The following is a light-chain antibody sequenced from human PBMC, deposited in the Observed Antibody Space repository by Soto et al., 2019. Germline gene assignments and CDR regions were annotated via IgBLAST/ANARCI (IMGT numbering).Light chain of an antibody. CDR3: QQYDNPRT. J-gene: IGKJ2*02. CDR1: QAISNY. Sequence: DIQMTQSPSSLSASVGDRVTITCQASQAISNYLNWYQQKPGKAPKLLIYDASNLETGVPSRFSGSGSGTDFTFTISSLQPEDIATYYCQQYDNPRTFGQGTKLEIK. CDR2: DAS. V-gene: IGKV1-33*01.